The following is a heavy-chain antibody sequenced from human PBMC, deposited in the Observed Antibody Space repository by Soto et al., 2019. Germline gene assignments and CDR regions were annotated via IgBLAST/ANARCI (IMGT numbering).Heavy chain of an antibody. J-gene: IGHJ4*02. CDR1: GYTFTRYY. CDR2: INPNSGGT. Sequence: VQLVQSGAEVKKPAASVKVSCKASGYTFTRYYMHWVRQAPGQGLEWMGWINPNSGGTKYPQKFQCRVTMTRDTSITTVYMSLNGLKSDDTAVYYCARDLAKGGGSAGFDYWGQGTLVAVSS. D-gene: IGHD2-15*01. V-gene: IGHV1-2*02. CDR3: ARDLAKGGGSAGFDY.